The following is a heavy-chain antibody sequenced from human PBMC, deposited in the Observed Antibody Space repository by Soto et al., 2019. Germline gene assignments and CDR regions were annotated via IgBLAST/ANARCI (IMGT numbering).Heavy chain of an antibody. CDR3: ARSITGTTTLTDY. J-gene: IGHJ4*02. Sequence: TSTVSGGSISSYYWSWIRQPPGKGLEWIGYIYYSGSTNYNPSLKSRVTISVDTSKNQFSLKLSSVTAADTAVYYCARSITGTTTLTDYWGQGTLVTVSS. D-gene: IGHD1-20*01. CDR2: IYYSGST. CDR1: GGSISSYY. V-gene: IGHV4-59*08.